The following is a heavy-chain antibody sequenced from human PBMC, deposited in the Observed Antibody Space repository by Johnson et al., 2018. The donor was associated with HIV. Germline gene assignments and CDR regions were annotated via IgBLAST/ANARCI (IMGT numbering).Heavy chain of an antibody. D-gene: IGHD2-8*01. CDR3: ARELLDCTSSACSPGPFDI. Sequence: MQLVESGGGVVRPGGSLRLSCAAAGFTFDDYGMNWVRQAPGKGLEWVSGINWNGGRTGYADSVKGRFTISRDNSQNTLYLQTNSLRTEDTALYYCARELLDCTSSACSPGPFDIWCQGTLVTVSS. CDR2: INWNGGRT. J-gene: IGHJ3*02. V-gene: IGHV3-20*04. CDR1: GFTFDDYG.